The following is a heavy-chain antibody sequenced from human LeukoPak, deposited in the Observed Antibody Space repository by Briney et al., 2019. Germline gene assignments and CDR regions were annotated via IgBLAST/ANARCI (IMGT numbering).Heavy chain of an antibody. CDR2: IYYSGST. D-gene: IGHD3-10*01. J-gene: IGHJ3*02. V-gene: IGHV4-39*01. Sequence: PSETLSLTCTVSGGSISSSSYYWGWIRQPPGKGLEWIGSIYYSGSTYYNPSLKSRVTISVGTSKNQFSLKLSSVTAADTAVYYCARFGLDYYGSGSYYDDAFDIWGQGTMVTVSS. CDR3: ARFGLDYYGSGSYYDDAFDI. CDR1: GGSISSSSYY.